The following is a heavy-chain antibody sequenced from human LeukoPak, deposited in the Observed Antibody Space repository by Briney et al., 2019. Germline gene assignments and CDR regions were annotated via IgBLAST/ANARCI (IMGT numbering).Heavy chain of an antibody. CDR3: ARAEGGYDKFDY. J-gene: IGHJ4*02. Sequence: SGGSLRLSCAASGFTFSSYSMNWVRQAPGKGLEWVSSNSSSSSYIYYADSVKGRFTISRDNAKNSLYLQMNSLRAEDTAVYYCARAEGGYDKFDYWGQGTLVTVSS. V-gene: IGHV3-21*01. CDR2: NSSSSSYI. CDR1: GFTFSSYS. D-gene: IGHD5-12*01.